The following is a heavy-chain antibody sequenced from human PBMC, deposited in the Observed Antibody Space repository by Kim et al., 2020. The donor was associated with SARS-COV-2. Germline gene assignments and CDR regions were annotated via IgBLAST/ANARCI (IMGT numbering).Heavy chain of an antibody. V-gene: IGHV1-18*01. Sequence: ASVKVSCKASGYTFTSYGIAWVRQAPGQGLEWMGWISADNDNRIYAQQLQGRVTMTKDTSSNTAYMELRSLRSDDTPVYYCARGSDFDWLFAQRPFDYWG. J-gene: IGHJ4*01. CDR2: ISADNDNR. CDR3: ARGSDFDWLFAQRPFDY. CDR1: GYTFTSYG. D-gene: IGHD3-9*01.